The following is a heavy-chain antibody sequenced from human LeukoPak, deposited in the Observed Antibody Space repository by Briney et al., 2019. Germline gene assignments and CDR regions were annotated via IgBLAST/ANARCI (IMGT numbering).Heavy chain of an antibody. CDR1: GGTFSSYA. CDR2: ITPIFGTA. CDR3: ARGGIVATIFAFDI. Sequence: SVKVSCKASGGTFSSYAISWVRQAPGQGLEWMGGITPIFGTANYAQKFQGRVTITADESTSTAYMELSSLRSEDTAVYYCARGGIVATIFAFDIWGQGTMVTVSS. V-gene: IGHV1-69*13. J-gene: IGHJ3*02. D-gene: IGHD5-12*01.